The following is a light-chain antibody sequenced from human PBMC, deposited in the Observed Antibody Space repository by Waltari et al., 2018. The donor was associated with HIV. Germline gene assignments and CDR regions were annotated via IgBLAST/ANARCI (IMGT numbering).Light chain of an antibody. CDR1: SPNIGSTT. CDR3: AAGDDSLNGVV. V-gene: IGLV1-44*01. Sequence: QSVLTQPPSASGTPGQRVTISCSGSSPNIGSTTVNWYQQLPGTAPKLLIYSNNRRPAVVPDRFSCSKSGSSASLASSVLQSEDEADYYCAAGDDSLNGVVFGGGTKLTVL. J-gene: IGLJ2*01. CDR2: SNN.